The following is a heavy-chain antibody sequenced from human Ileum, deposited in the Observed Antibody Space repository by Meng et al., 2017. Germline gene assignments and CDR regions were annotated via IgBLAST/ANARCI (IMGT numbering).Heavy chain of an antibody. Sequence: QAQLQEAGPGLVKPSGTLSLTFAVSGGSISSSIWWSWVRQPPEKGLEWIGEIHHSGTTNYSPSLKSRLTISVDKSKNQFSLKLQSVTAADTAVYFCARGVVSGSHYNTYWGQGILVTVSS. V-gene: IGHV4-4*02. CDR1: GGSISSSIW. CDR2: IHHSGTT. CDR3: ARGVVSGSHYNTY. D-gene: IGHD3-10*01. J-gene: IGHJ4*02.